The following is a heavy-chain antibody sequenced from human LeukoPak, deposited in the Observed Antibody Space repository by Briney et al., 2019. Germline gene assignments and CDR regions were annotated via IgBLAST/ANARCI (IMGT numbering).Heavy chain of an antibody. D-gene: IGHD3-22*01. J-gene: IGHJ3*02. CDR3: ARGPTMIVVDRAFDI. CDR1: GGSFSGYY. CDR2: INHSGST. V-gene: IGHV4-34*01. Sequence: PSETLSLTCAVYGGSFSGYYWSWIRQPPGQGLEWIGEINHSGSTNYNPSLKSRVTISVDTSKNQFSLQLSSVTAAATAVYYCARGPTMIVVDRAFDIWGQGTMVTVSS.